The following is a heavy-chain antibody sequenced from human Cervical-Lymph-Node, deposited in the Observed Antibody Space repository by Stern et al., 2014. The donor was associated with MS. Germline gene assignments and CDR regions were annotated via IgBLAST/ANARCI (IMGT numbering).Heavy chain of an antibody. CDR2: IRQDGYDK. J-gene: IGHJ4*02. V-gene: IGHV3-7*01. CDR1: GFSFGTSW. Sequence: EMQLVESGGGLVQPGGSLRLSCVASGFSFGTSWMRWVRQPPGRGLEVGANIRQDGYDKFYVDSVKGRFTISRDNARNSLYLQMNSLTVADTAVYYCARDRRAFLDYWGQGTHVAVSS. D-gene: IGHD2/OR15-2a*01. CDR3: ARDRRAFLDY.